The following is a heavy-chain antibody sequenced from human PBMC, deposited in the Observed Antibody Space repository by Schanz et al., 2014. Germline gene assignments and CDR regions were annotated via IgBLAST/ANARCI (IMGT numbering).Heavy chain of an antibody. CDR2: IYYSGST. V-gene: IGHV4-4*02. Sequence: QVLLQESGPGVVKPSGTLSLTCAVSGGSIISSTWWGWVRQPPGKGLEWIANIYYSGSTNYNPSLTSRVTISADTSKNQFSLKMRSVTAADTAVYYCARTFYFASGTYHTPNYYYGLDVWGQGTTVTVSS. D-gene: IGHD3-10*01. J-gene: IGHJ6*02. CDR1: GGSIISSTW. CDR3: ARTFYFASGTYHTPNYYYGLDV.